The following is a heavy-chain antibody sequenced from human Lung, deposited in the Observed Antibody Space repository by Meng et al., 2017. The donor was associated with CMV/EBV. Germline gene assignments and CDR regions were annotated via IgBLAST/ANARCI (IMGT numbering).Heavy chain of an antibody. CDR3: ARNTGTRFDP. D-gene: IGHD1-1*01. CDR2: ISSSSSYI. CDR1: GFTCSSYS. J-gene: IGHJ5*02. V-gene: IGHV3-21*01. Sequence: LSCAASGFTCSSYSMNWVRQAPGKGLDWVSSISSSSSYIYYADSVKGRFTISRDNAKNSLYLQMNSLRAEDTAVYYCARNTGTRFDPWGQGTPVTVSS.